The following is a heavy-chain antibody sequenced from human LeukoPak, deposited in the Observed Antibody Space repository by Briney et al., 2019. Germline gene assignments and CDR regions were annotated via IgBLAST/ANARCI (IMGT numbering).Heavy chain of an antibody. CDR2: IISMHGIA. CDR1: GGTFSSYA. Sequence: SVKVSCKASGGTFSSYAFTWVRQAPGQGLEWMGRIISMHGIANYAQKFQGRVTMTADKSTSTAYMELSSLRSEDTAVYYCARARYCSSSTNCWDYFDYWGQGTLVTVSS. J-gene: IGHJ4*01. D-gene: IGHD2-2*01. V-gene: IGHV1-69*04. CDR3: ARARYCSSSTNCWDYFDY.